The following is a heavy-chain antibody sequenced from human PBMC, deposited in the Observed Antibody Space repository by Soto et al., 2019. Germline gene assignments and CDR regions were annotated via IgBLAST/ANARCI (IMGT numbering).Heavy chain of an antibody. J-gene: IGHJ4*02. Sequence: QVQLQESGPGLVQPSETLSLTCSVSGGSISNHYWSWIRQPPGKGLEWIGYIYYNGNTNDNPSLKSRVTMSVDTSRNQISLKLTTVTAADTAVYYCTRANWYSEYWGQGTLVTVSS. CDR1: GGSISNHY. CDR2: IYYNGNT. V-gene: IGHV4-59*11. CDR3: TRANWYSEY. D-gene: IGHD7-27*01.